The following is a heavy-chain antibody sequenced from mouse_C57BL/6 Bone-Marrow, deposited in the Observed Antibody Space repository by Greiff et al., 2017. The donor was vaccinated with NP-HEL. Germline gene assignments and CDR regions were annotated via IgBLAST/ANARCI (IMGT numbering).Heavy chain of an antibody. CDR2: INPDSSTI. CDR1: GVDFSRYW. Sequence: AAEGVDFSRYWMSWVRRAPGKGLEWIGEINPDSSTINYAPSLKDKFIISRDNAKNTLYLQMSKVRSEDTALYYCARRYYGNFFDYWGQGTTLTVSS. V-gene: IGHV4-1*01. D-gene: IGHD2-1*01. CDR3: ARRYYGNFFDY. J-gene: IGHJ2*01.